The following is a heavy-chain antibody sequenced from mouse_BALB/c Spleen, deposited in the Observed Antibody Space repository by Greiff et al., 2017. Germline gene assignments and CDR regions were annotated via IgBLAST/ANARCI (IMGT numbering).Heavy chain of an antibody. J-gene: IGHJ2*01. CDR3: TRGTTVVAFDY. V-gene: IGHV1-5*01. Sequence: EVNLVESGTVLARPGASVKMSCKASGYSFTSYWMHWVKQRPGQGLEWIGAIYPGNSDTSYNQKFKGKAKLTAVTSASTAYMELSSLTNEDSAVYYCTRGTTVVAFDYWGQGTTLTVSS. D-gene: IGHD1-1*01. CDR2: IYPGNSDT. CDR1: GYSFTSYW.